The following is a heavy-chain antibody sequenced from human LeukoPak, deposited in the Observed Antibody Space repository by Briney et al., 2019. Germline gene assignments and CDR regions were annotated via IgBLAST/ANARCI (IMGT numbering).Heavy chain of an antibody. CDR1: GFTFSSYA. V-gene: IGHV3-23*01. D-gene: IGHD1-26*01. Sequence: GGSLRLSCEASGFTFSSYAMSWVRQAPGKGLEWVSAISGSGGSTYYADSVKGRFTISRDNSKNTLYLQMNSLRAEDTAVYYCATRGSCYLEFDYWGQGTLVTVSS. CDR2: ISGSGGST. CDR3: ATRGSCYLEFDY. J-gene: IGHJ4*02.